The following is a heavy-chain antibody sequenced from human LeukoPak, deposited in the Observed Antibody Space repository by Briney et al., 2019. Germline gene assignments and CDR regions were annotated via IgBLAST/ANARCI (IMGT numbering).Heavy chain of an antibody. J-gene: IGHJ4*02. D-gene: IGHD3-22*01. Sequence: EASVKVSCKASGYTFTGYYMHWVRQAPGQGLEWMGRINPNSGGTNYAQKFQGRVTITADKSTSTAYMELSSLRSEDTAVYYCARKGTNYYDSSGYVGYFDYWGQGTLVTVSS. CDR3: ARKGTNYYDSSGYVGYFDY. CDR2: INPNSGGT. V-gene: IGHV1-2*06. CDR1: GYTFTGYY.